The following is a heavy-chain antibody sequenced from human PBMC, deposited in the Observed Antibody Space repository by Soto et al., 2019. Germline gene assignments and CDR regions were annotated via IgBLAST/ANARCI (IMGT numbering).Heavy chain of an antibody. V-gene: IGHV1-3*01. CDR2: INAGNGNT. CDR1: GYTFTSYA. J-gene: IGHJ4*02. CDR3: ARGDCSGGSCYGAGFDY. D-gene: IGHD2-15*01. Sequence: QVQLVQSGAEVKKPGASVKVSCKASGYTFTSYAMHWVRQAPGQRLEWMGWINAGNGNTKYSQKFQGRVTITRDTTASPAYMELSSLRSEDTAVYYCARGDCSGGSCYGAGFDYWGQGTLVTVSS.